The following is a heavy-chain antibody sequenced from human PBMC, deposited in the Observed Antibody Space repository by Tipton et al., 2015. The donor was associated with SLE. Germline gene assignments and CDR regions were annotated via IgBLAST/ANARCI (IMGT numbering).Heavy chain of an antibody. J-gene: IGHJ5*02. CDR3: ARGGDSSGFGWFDP. CDR1: GDSFSNYY. V-gene: IGHV4-34*01. D-gene: IGHD6-19*01. Sequence: TLSLTCTVYGDSFSNYYWGWIRQSPGKGLEWIGEMKHSGSSNYNPFLKSRVTISIDTSKNQFSLKLSSVTAADTAVYYCARGGDSSGFGWFDPWGQGTLVTVSS. CDR2: MKHSGSS.